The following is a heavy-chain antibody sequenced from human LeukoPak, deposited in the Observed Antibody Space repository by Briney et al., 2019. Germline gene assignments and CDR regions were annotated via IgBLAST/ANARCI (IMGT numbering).Heavy chain of an antibody. V-gene: IGHV3-7*01. CDR1: GFIFSNYW. D-gene: IGHD3-22*01. J-gene: IGHJ4*02. Sequence: GGSLRLSCEASGFIFSNYWMSWVRQAPGKGPEWVANMKQDGSEKFYMDSVKGRFTISRDNANNSLYLQMNNLSAEDTAVYYCARDLYRIVVVPHYFDYWGQGTLVTVSS. CDR3: ARDLYRIVVVPHYFDY. CDR2: MKQDGSEK.